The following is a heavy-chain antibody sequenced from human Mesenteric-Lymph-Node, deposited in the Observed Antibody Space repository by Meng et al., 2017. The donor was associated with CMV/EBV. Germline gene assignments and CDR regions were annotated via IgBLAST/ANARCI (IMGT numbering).Heavy chain of an antibody. CDR3: ARVGRTYYYDSSGYNDY. V-gene: IGHV3-11*01. CDR2: ISSSGSTI. Sequence: GGSLRLYCAASGFTFSDYYMSWIRQAPGKGLEWVSHISSSGSTIYYADSVKGRFTISRDNAKNSLYLQMNSLRAEDTAVYYCARVGRTYYYDSSGYNDYWGQGTLVTVSS. D-gene: IGHD3-22*01. J-gene: IGHJ4*02. CDR1: GFTFSDYY.